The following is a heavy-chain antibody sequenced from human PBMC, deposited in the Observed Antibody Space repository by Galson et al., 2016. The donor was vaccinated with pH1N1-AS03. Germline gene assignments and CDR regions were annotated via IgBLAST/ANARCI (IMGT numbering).Heavy chain of an antibody. CDR3: ARGQGYNSGYFDTDY. Sequence: SLRLSCAASGFSFSASWMSWVRQAPGKGLEWVANIRQDGSEKYYADSVKGRFTISRDNSKNTLYLQMSSLRAEDTAVYYCARGQGYNSGYFDTDYWGRGTLVTVSS. D-gene: IGHD3-22*01. J-gene: IGHJ4*02. V-gene: IGHV3-7*01. CDR2: IRQDGSEK. CDR1: GFSFSASW.